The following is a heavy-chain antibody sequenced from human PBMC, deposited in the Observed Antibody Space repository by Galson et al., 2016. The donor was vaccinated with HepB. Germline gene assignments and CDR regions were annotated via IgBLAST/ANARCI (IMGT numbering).Heavy chain of an antibody. D-gene: IGHD3-3*01. CDR2: ITGSGGSK. J-gene: IGHJ4*02. CDR3: ANDSYYDFWSGYLFDY. Sequence: SLRLSCAASGFTFSSYAMSWVRQAPGKGLEWVSGITGSGGSKYYADSVNGRFTISRDNSKNMLYLQMNSLRAEDTAIYYCANDSYYDFWSGYLFDYWGQGTLVTVSS. CDR1: GFTFSSYA. V-gene: IGHV3-23*01.